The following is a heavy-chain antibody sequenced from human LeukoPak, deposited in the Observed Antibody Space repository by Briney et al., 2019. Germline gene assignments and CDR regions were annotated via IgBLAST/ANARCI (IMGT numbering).Heavy chain of an antibody. J-gene: IGHJ4*02. Sequence: GRSLRLSCAASGFTFSSYGMHWARQAPGKGLEWVAVIWYDGSNKYYADSVKGRFTISRDNSKNTLYLQMNSLRAEDTAVYYCAKALGGGYGIFDHWGQGNLVTVSS. CDR3: AKALGGGYGIFDH. CDR1: GFTFSSYG. D-gene: IGHD5-12*01. V-gene: IGHV3-33*06. CDR2: IWYDGSNK.